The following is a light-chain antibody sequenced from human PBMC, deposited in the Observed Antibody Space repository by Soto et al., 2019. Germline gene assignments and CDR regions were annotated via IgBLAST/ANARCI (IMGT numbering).Light chain of an antibody. CDR2: AND. J-gene: IGLJ1*01. CDR1: SSNIAPNT. CDR3: AAWDDSLNGYV. Sequence: QLVLTQPPSASGTPGQRVTISCSGSSSNIAPNTVNWYQHLPGAAPQLLIFANDRRPSGVPDRFSGSRSGTSASLAISGLQSEDEADYYCAAWDDSLNGYVFGTGTKFTVL. V-gene: IGLV1-44*01.